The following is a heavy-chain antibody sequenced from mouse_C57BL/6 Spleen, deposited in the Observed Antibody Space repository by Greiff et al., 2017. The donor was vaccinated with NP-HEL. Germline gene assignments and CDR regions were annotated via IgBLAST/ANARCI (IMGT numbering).Heavy chain of an antibody. Sequence: EVQLVESGGDLVKPGGSLKLSCAASGFTFSSYGMSWVRQTPDKRLEWVATISSGGSYTYYPDSVKGRFTISRDNAKNTLYLQMSSLKSEDTAMYYCARQDPGAWFAYWGQGTLVTVSA. D-gene: IGHD4-1*01. V-gene: IGHV5-6*01. CDR2: ISSGGSYT. CDR1: GFTFSSYG. J-gene: IGHJ3*01. CDR3: ARQDPGAWFAY.